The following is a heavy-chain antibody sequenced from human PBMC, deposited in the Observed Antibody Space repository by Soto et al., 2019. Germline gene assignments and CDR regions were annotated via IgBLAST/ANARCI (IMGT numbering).Heavy chain of an antibody. Sequence: SETLSLTCAVSGGSISSSNWWSWVRQPPGKGLEWIGEIYHSGSTNYNPSLKSQVTISVDKSKNQFSLKLSSLTAADTAVYYCAGRIAVAGFDYWGQGTLVTVSS. D-gene: IGHD6-19*01. V-gene: IGHV4-4*02. J-gene: IGHJ4*02. CDR1: GGSISSSNW. CDR2: IYHSGST. CDR3: AGRIAVAGFDY.